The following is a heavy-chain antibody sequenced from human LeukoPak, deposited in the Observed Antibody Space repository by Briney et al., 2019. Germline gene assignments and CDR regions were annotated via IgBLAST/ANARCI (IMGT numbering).Heavy chain of an antibody. Sequence: GASVKVSCKASGGTFSSYAISWVRQAPGQGLEWMGGIIPIFGTANYAQKFQGRVTITADKSTSTAYMELSSLRSEDTAVYYCARVKGQNAFDIWGQGTMVTVSS. J-gene: IGHJ3*02. CDR2: IIPIFGTA. V-gene: IGHV1-69*06. CDR1: GGTFSSYA. CDR3: ARVKGQNAFDI.